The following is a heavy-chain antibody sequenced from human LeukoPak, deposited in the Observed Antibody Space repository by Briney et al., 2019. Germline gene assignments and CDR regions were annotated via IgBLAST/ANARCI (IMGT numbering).Heavy chain of an antibody. CDR2: IYYSGST. Sequence: SETLSLTCTVSGGSISSYYWSWIRQPPGKGLEWIGYIYYSGSTNYNPSLKSRVTISVDMSKNQFSLKLSSVTAADTAVYYCARGRDGYNFNYFDYWGQGTLVTVSS. D-gene: IGHD5-24*01. J-gene: IGHJ4*02. V-gene: IGHV4-59*01. CDR1: GGSISSYY. CDR3: ARGRDGYNFNYFDY.